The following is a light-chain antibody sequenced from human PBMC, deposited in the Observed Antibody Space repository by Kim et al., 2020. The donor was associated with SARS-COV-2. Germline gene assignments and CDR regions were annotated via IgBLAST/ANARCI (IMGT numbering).Light chain of an antibody. Sequence: SPGESATLTCRASQSVSTYLAWYQHKPGQAPRLLIYDASNRATGIPARFSGRGSGTDFTLTISSLEPEDFAVYYCQHRGNWPPLTFGGGTKVEIK. V-gene: IGKV3-11*01. CDR2: DAS. CDR3: QHRGNWPPLT. CDR1: QSVSTY. J-gene: IGKJ4*01.